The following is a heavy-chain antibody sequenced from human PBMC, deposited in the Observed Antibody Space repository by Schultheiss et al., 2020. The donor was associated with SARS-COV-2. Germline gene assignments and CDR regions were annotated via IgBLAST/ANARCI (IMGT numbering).Heavy chain of an antibody. CDR1: GFTVSSNY. V-gene: IGHV3-11*04. J-gene: IGHJ6*02. CDR2: ISSSGSTI. Sequence: GGSLRLSCAASGFTVSSNYMSWVRQAPGKGLEWVSYISSSGSTIYYADSVKGRFTISRDNAKNSLYLQMNSLRAEDTAVYYCASSLNYYYYGMDVWGQGTTVTVSS. CDR3: ASSLNYYYYGMDV.